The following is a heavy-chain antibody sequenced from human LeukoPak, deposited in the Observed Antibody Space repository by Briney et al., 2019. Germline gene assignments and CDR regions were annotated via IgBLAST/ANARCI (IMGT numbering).Heavy chain of an antibody. D-gene: IGHD3-9*01. J-gene: IGHJ4*02. CDR2: IYYSGST. CDR3: ARIYYDILTGYVTFDY. V-gene: IGHV4-31*03. Sequence: SQTLSLTCTVSGGSISSGGYYWSWIRQHPGKGLEWIGYIYYSGSTYYNPSLKGRVTISVDASKNQFSLKLSSVTAADTAVYYCARIYYDILTGYVTFDYWGQGTLVTVSS. CDR1: GGSISSGGYY.